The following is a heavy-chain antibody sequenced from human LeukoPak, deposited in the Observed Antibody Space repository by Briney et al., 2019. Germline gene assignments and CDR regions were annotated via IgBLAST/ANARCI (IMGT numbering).Heavy chain of an antibody. D-gene: IGHD3-22*01. Sequence: GASVKVSCKASGYTFTNYDINWVRQATGQGLEWMGWMNPNSGHTGYAQKFQGRVTFTRNTSISTAYMELSSLRSEDTAVYYCARDYYDSSAPLVGFDPWGQGTLVTVSS. CDR3: ARDYYDSSAPLVGFDP. CDR1: GYTFTNYD. J-gene: IGHJ5*02. V-gene: IGHV1-8*03. CDR2: MNPNSGHT.